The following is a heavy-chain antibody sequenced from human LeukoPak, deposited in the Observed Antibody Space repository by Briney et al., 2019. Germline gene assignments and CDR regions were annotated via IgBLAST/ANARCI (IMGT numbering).Heavy chain of an antibody. D-gene: IGHD6-6*01. Sequence: PGGSLRLSCAASGFTFSSYAMSWVRQAPGKGLEWVSAISGSGGSTYYADSVKGRFTISRDNSKNTLYLQMNSLRAEDTAVYYCAKVRYSSSSRYIDYWGQGTLVTVSS. CDR1: GFTFSSYA. CDR3: AKVRYSSSSRYIDY. CDR2: ISGSGGST. V-gene: IGHV3-23*01. J-gene: IGHJ4*02.